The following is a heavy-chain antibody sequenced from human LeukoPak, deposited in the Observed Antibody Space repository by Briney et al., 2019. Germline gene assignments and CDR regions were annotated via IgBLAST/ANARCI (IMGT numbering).Heavy chain of an antibody. V-gene: IGHV3-23*01. D-gene: IGHD5-18*01. CDR2: ISGSGGST. CDR1: GFTFSSYA. CDR3: AKGSTKGDSYGYGY. Sequence: PGASLRLSCAASGFTFSSYAMSWVRQAPGKGLEWVSAISGSGGSTYYADFVKGRFTISRDNSKNTLYLQMNSLRAEDTAVYYCAKGSTKGDSYGYGYWSQGTLVTVSS. J-gene: IGHJ4*02.